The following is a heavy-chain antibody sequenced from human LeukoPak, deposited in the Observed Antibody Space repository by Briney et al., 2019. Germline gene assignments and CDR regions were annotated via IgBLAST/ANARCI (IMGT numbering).Heavy chain of an antibody. J-gene: IGHJ4*02. V-gene: IGHV3-66*01. D-gene: IGHD3-16*01. CDR2: IYSGGGT. Sequence: GGSLRLSCAASGFSVSSNYMSWVRQAPGKGLEWVSGIYSGGGTYYTDSVKGRFTISRDTSKNTLYLQMNSLRAEDTAVYYSAGGGKSESIFDYWGQETLVTVSS. CDR1: GFSVSSNY. CDR3: AGGGKSESIFDY.